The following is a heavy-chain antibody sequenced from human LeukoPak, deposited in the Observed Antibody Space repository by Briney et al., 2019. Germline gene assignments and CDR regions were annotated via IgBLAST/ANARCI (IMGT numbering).Heavy chain of an antibody. V-gene: IGHV3-74*01. Sequence: GGSLRLSCAASGFTFRSYWMHWVRQAPGKGLVWVSRINSDGSTTDYADSVKGRFTISRDNAKNTVYLQMNSLRAEDTAVYYCARDGTAANFDYWGQGTLLTVSS. CDR2: INSDGSTT. CDR3: ARDGTAANFDY. D-gene: IGHD6-13*01. CDR1: GFTFRSYW. J-gene: IGHJ4*02.